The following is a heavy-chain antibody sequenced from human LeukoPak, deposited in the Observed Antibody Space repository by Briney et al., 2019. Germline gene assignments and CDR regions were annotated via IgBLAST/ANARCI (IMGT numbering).Heavy chain of an antibody. CDR3: ARGVRSTTASFDS. CDR2: TYYRSKWYN. J-gene: IGHJ4*02. Sequence: SQNLSLTCAISGDRVSSSSGAWDWIRQSPSRGLEWLGRTYYRSKWYNDYAVSVKSRLTINPDTSKNQFSLHLNSVTPEDTAVYYCARGVRSTTASFDSWGQGTLVTVSS. V-gene: IGHV6-1*01. CDR1: GDRVSSSSGA. D-gene: IGHD2-2*01.